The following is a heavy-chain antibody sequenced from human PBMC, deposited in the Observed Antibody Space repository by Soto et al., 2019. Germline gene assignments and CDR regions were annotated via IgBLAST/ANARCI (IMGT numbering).Heavy chain of an antibody. J-gene: IGHJ4*02. Sequence: SETLSLTCTVTGDSINSRSYYWGWIRQPPGKGLEWIGSIYYSGRTYNNPSLRSRVSMSIDTSKDQFSLKLKSVTAADTALYFCARQRTSVVTQAYFDVWGSGSLVTVSS. CDR1: GDSINSRSYY. D-gene: IGHD2-21*02. V-gene: IGHV4-39*01. CDR3: ARQRTSVVTQAYFDV. CDR2: IYYSGRT.